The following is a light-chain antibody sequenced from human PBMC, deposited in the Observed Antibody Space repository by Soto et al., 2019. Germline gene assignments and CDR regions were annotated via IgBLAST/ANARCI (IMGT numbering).Light chain of an antibody. CDR3: CSYAGSSTFYV. CDR2: EVI. CDR1: SSDVGSFNL. V-gene: IGLV2-23*02. Sequence: QSVLTQPASVSGSPGQSITISCTGTSSDVGSFNLVSWYQQHPGKAPKFMIYEVIKRPSGVSIRFSGSKSGNTASLTIFGLQAEDEADYYCCSYAGSSTFYVFGTGTKVTVL. J-gene: IGLJ1*01.